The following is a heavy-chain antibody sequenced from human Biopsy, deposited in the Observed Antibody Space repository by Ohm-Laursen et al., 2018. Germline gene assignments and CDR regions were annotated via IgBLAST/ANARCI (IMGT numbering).Heavy chain of an antibody. J-gene: IGHJ4*02. Sequence: SLRLSCSAPGFTLSNYGMHWVRQAPGRGLEWVAAVSSDGKNKHYADSVRGRFTISRDNSKNTVDLQMNSLRAEDTAVYYCAKGLYSGSYYYDSWGQGTLVTVSS. D-gene: IGHD1-26*01. CDR3: AKGLYSGSYYYDS. V-gene: IGHV3-30*18. CDR2: VSSDGKNK. CDR1: GFTLSNYG.